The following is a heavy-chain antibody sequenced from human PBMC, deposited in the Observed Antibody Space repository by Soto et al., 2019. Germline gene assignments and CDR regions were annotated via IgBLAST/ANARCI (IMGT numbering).Heavy chain of an antibody. V-gene: IGHV3-74*01. CDR1: GFTFSTYW. CDR3: ARATGSNHPFDY. CDR2: ISTDGSST. Sequence: EVQLVESGGGLVQPGGSLRLSCAATGFTFSTYWMHCVRQGPGKGLVWVSRISTDGSSTTYADSVKGRFTISRDNAKNTLYLQMNSLRAEDTAVYYCARATGSNHPFDYWGQGSLVTVSS. J-gene: IGHJ4*02. D-gene: IGHD2-2*01.